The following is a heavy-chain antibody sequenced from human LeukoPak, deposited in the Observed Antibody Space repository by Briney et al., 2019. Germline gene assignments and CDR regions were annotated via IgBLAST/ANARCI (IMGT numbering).Heavy chain of an antibody. CDR2: IYYSGST. Sequence: SETLSLTCTVSGGSISSYYWSWIRQPPGKGLEWIGYIYYSGSTNYNPPLKSRVTISVDTSKNQFSLKLSSVTAADAAVYYCARDSSYGSGSFDYWGQGTLVTVSS. J-gene: IGHJ4*02. D-gene: IGHD3-10*01. V-gene: IGHV4-59*01. CDR1: GGSISSYY. CDR3: ARDSSYGSGSFDY.